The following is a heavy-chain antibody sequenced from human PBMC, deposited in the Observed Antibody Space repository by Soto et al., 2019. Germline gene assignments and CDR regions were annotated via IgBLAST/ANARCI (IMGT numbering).Heavy chain of an antibody. CDR2: INHSGST. CDR1: GGSFSGYY. CDR3: ARVRGTAGKRYFDY. D-gene: IGHD6-13*01. V-gene: IGHV4-34*01. J-gene: IGHJ4*02. Sequence: SGTLSLTCAVYGGSFSGYYWSWIRQPPGKGLEWIGEINHSGSTNYNPSLKSRVTISVDTSKNQFSLKLSSVTAADTAVYYCARVRGTAGKRYFDYWGRGTLDTGSS.